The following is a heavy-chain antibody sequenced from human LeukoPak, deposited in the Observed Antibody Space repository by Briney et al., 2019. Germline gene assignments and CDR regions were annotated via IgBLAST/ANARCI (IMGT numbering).Heavy chain of an antibody. CDR3: ARRISGPDYFDY. CDR1: GGSISSGGYY. CDR2: IYYSGST. J-gene: IGHJ4*02. Sequence: SETLSLTCTVSGGSISSGGYYWSWIRQHPGKGLEWIGYIYYSGSTYYNPSLKSRVTISVDTSKNQFSLKLSSVTAADTAVFYCARRISGPDYFDYWGQGTLVTVSS. V-gene: IGHV4-31*03. D-gene: IGHD2/OR15-2a*01.